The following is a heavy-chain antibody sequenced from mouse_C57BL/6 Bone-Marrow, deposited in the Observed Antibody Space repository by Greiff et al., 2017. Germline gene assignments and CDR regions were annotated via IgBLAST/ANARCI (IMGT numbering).Heavy chain of an antibody. J-gene: IGHJ3*01. CDR3: ARCGYYAWFAY. Sequence: EVQLQHSGPALVKPGASVKISCKASGYTFTDYYMNWVKQSPGKSLEWIGDINPNNGGTSYNQKFKGKATLTVDKSSSTAYMALRSLTSEDSAVYYCARCGYYAWFAYWGQGNMVTVSA. CDR2: INPNNGGT. V-gene: IGHV1-26*01. D-gene: IGHD2-3*01. CDR1: GYTFTDYY.